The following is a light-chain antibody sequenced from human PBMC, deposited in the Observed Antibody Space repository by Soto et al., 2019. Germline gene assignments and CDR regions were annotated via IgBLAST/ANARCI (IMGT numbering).Light chain of an antibody. V-gene: IGKV1-17*01. J-gene: IGKJ4*01. Sequence: DIQMTQSPSSLSASVGDRVTITCRASQDIRNDLGWYQQKPGKAPERLIYGASSLQSGVPSRFSGSGAGTEYTLTISSMQLNNFATSYCLQHNSYTLTFGGGTKVEIK. CDR3: LQHNSYTLT. CDR2: GAS. CDR1: QDIRND.